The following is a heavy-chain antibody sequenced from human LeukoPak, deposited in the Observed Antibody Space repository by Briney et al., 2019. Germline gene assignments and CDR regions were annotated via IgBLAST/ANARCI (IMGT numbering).Heavy chain of an antibody. J-gene: IGHJ4*02. Sequence: GGTLRLSCEASGFTFGSHAMYWARHAPGKGLEWVAGIFGSGGSPHYADPVKGRFTISRDNSRNTVYLQINSLRAEDTAVYYCGKTTVGYSSGQKPAWPVDYWGQGTLVTVSS. CDR1: GFTFGSHA. CDR3: GKTTVGYSSGQKPAWPVDY. V-gene: IGHV3-23*01. CDR2: IFGSGGSP. D-gene: IGHD5-18*01.